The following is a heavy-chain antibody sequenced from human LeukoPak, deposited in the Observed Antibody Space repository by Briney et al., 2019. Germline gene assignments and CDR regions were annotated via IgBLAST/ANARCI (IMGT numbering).Heavy chain of an antibody. J-gene: IGHJ3*02. Sequence: PSETLSLTCTVSGGSISSSYYYWGWIRQPPGKGLEWIGSIYYSGSTYYNPSLKSRLTISVDTSKNQFSLKLSSVTAADTAVYYCARLKSSLTTGARYDTFDIWGQGTMVTVSS. D-gene: IGHD3-9*01. V-gene: IGHV4-39*01. CDR2: IYYSGST. CDR3: ARLKSSLTTGARYDTFDI. CDR1: GGSISSSYYY.